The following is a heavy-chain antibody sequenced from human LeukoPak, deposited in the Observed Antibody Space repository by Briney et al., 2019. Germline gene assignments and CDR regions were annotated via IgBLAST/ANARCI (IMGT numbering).Heavy chain of an antibody. CDR2: IYHSGST. V-gene: IGHV4-38-2*02. Sequence: SETLSLTCTVSGYSISTGYYWGWIRQSPGKGLEWIGSIYHSGSTYYNPSLKSRVTMSVDASKNQFSLKVNSVTAADTAVYYCARGPGDTSAYYAYWGQGTLVTVSS. CDR1: GYSISTGYY. CDR3: ARGPGDTSAYYAY. D-gene: IGHD3-22*01. J-gene: IGHJ4*02.